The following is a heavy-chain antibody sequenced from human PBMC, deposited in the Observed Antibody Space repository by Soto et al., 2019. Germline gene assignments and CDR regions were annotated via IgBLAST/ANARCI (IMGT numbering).Heavy chain of an antibody. J-gene: IGHJ6*02. CDR1: GYTVSDFG. CDR2: ISGYNGNT. CDR3: ARDKGYGFGWSSSSGMEV. V-gene: IGHV1-18*01. Sequence: SVKCSCTSPGYTVSDFGLSLVRQAPGQGLEWMGWISGYNGNTNSAEKFQGRVTMTTDTSTSAAYMEVRSLTSDDTAVYYCARDKGYGFGWSSSSGMEVWGQGTTVTVSS. D-gene: IGHD5-18*01.